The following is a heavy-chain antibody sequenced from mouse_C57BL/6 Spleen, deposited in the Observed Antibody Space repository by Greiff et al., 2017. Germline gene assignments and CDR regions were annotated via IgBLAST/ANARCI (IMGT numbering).Heavy chain of an antibody. CDR1: GYTFTSYW. CDR2: IDPKSGGT. Sequence: QVHVKQPGAELVKPGASVKLSCKASGYTFTSYWMHWVKQRPGRGLEWIGRIDPKSGGTKYNEKFKSKATLTVDKPSSTAYMQLSSLTSEDSAVYYCARSGYDYDDGDYWGQGTTLTVSS. CDR3: ARSGYDYDDGDY. V-gene: IGHV1-72*01. J-gene: IGHJ2*01. D-gene: IGHD2-4*01.